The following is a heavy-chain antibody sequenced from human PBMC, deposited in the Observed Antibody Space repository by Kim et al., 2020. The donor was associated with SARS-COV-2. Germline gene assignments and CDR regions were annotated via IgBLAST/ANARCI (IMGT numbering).Heavy chain of an antibody. D-gene: IGHD3-16*01. CDR3: ATSPSYDYVWGRFDY. J-gene: IGHJ4*02. V-gene: IGHV5-51*01. Sequence: GESLNISCKGSGYIYSSYWIGWVRQMPGKGLEWMGIIYPGDSDTRYSPSFQGQVTISADKSINTAYLQWSSLKALDTAMSYCATSPSYDYVWGRFDYWGQ. CDR1: GYIYSSYW. CDR2: IYPGDSDT.